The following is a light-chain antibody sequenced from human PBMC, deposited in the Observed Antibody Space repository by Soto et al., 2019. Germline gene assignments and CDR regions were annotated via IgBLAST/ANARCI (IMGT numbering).Light chain of an antibody. CDR1: QSVSSTY. CDR2: DAS. Sequence: EIVLTQSPGTLSLSPGERATLSCRASQSVSSTYLAWYQQKPGQAPRLLIYDASRRATGIPDRFSGSGSGTEFTLTISSLQPDDFATYYCQQYNSYSWTFGQGTKVDIK. CDR3: QQYNSYSWT. V-gene: IGKV3-20*01. J-gene: IGKJ1*01.